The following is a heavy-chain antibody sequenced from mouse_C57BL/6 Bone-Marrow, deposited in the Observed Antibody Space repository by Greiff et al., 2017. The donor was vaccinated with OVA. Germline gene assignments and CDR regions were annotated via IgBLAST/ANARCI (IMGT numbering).Heavy chain of an antibody. CDR1: GYSITSGYY. V-gene: IGHV3-6*01. J-gene: IGHJ3*01. CDR3: ARLRGLPFAY. CDR2: ISYDGSN. Sequence: VQLKQSGPGLVKPSQSLSLTCSVTGYSITSGYYWNWIRQFPGNKLEWMGYISYDGSNNYNPSLKNRISITRDTSKNQFFLKLNSVTTEDTATYYCARLRGLPFAYWGQGTLVTVSA.